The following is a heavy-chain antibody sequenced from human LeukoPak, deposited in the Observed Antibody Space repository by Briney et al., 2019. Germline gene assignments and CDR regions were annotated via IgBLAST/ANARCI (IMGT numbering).Heavy chain of an antibody. CDR3: AKTSCSTTSCPGDY. CDR2: TRYDGSNK. CDR1: GFTFSSHW. V-gene: IGHV3-30*02. Sequence: GGSLRLSCAASGFTFSSHWMSWLRQVPGKGLEWVAFTRYDGSNKYYVDSVKGRFTISRDNSKNTLYLQMNSLRAEDTALYYCAKTSCSTTSCPGDYWGQGTLVTVSS. D-gene: IGHD2-2*01. J-gene: IGHJ4*02.